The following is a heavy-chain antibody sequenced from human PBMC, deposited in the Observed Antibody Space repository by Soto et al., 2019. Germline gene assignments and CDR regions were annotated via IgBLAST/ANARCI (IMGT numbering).Heavy chain of an antibody. V-gene: IGHV4-34*01. Sequence: SETLSLTCAVYGGSFSGYYWSWIRQPPGKGLEWIGEINHSGSTNYNPSLKSRVTISVDTSKNQFSLKLSSVTAADTAVYYCARSRAYYDFWSGYYPTRSIDYWGQGTLVTVSS. CDR1: GGSFSGYY. D-gene: IGHD3-3*01. CDR2: INHSGST. CDR3: ARSRAYYDFWSGYYPTRSIDY. J-gene: IGHJ4*02.